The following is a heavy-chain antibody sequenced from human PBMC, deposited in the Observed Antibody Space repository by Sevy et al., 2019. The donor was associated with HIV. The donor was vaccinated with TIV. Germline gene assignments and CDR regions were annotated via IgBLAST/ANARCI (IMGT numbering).Heavy chain of an antibody. CDR1: GFTFSSYA. Sequence: GGSLRLSCAASGFTFSSYAMHWVRQAPGKGLEWVAVISYDGSNKYYADSVKGRFTISRDNSKNTLYLQMNSLRAEDTAVYYCARAGDSSGYYGGWDYYHYGMDVWGQGTTVTVSS. J-gene: IGHJ6*02. CDR2: ISYDGSNK. V-gene: IGHV3-30-3*01. D-gene: IGHD3-22*01. CDR3: ARAGDSSGYYGGWDYYHYGMDV.